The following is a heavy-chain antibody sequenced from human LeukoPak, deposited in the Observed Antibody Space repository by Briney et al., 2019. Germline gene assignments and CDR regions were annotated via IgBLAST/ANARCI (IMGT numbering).Heavy chain of an antibody. J-gene: IGHJ4*02. D-gene: IGHD4-23*01. Sequence: GGSLRLSCAASGFTFSSFAMSWVRQAPGKGLEWVSIIGGSGISTYYADSVKGRFTISRDNSKNTLYLQMNNLRAEDTAVYYCAVRTTVVTHFDYWGQGALVTASS. CDR2: IGGSGIST. V-gene: IGHV3-23*01. CDR1: GFTFSSFA. CDR3: AVRTTVVTHFDY.